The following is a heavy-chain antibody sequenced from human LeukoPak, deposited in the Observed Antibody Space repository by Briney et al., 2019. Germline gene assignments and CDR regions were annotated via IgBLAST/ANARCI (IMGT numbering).Heavy chain of an antibody. CDR1: GYTFTGYY. V-gene: IGHV1-46*01. Sequence: ASVKVSCKASGYTFTGYYMHWVRQAPGQGLEWMGIINPSGGSTSYAQKFQGRVTMTRDMSTSTVYMELSSLRSEDTAVYYCARLGSGSGWYFGAFDIWGQGTMVTVSS. CDR3: ARLGSGSGWYFGAFDI. D-gene: IGHD6-19*01. CDR2: INPSGGST. J-gene: IGHJ3*02.